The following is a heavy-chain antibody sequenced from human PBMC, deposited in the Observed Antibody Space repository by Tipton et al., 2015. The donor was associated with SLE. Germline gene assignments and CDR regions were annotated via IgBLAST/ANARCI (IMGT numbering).Heavy chain of an antibody. D-gene: IGHD2-21*01. Sequence: GLVKPSETLSLTCTVSVASINSSSYYWAWIRQPPGKGLEWIGSVFYSGSTYYNPSLKSRVTISVDTSKNQFSLKLSSVTAADTAVYYCARAGGGDSNWFDPWGQGTLVTVSS. CDR1: VASINSSSYY. V-gene: IGHV4-39*07. CDR2: VFYSGST. CDR3: ARAGGGDSNWFDP. J-gene: IGHJ5*02.